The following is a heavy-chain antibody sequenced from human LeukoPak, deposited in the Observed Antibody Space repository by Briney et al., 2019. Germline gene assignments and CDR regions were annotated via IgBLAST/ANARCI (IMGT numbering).Heavy chain of an antibody. D-gene: IGHD2-2*01. CDR1: GYTFITYG. Sequence: ASVKVSCKASGYTFITYGISWVRQAPGQGLEWMGWISTYNGNTNYAQKLQGRVTMTTDTPTSTAYMELRSLRSDDTAVYYCARDPSIVEVPAASSMSGYWGQGTLVTVSS. V-gene: IGHV1-18*01. CDR3: ARDPSIVEVPAASSMSGY. J-gene: IGHJ4*02. CDR2: ISTYNGNT.